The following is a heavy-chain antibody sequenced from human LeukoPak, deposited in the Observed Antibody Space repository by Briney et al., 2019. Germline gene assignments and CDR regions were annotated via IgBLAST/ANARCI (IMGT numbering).Heavy chain of an antibody. CDR1: GGSFSGYY. D-gene: IGHD3-9*01. J-gene: IGHJ4*02. Sequence: SETLSLTCAVYGGSFSGYYWSWIRQPPGKGLGWIGEINHSGSTNYNPSLKSRVTISVDTSKNQFSLKLSSVTAADTAVYYCARRDILTGYYLDYWGQGTLVTVSS. CDR3: ARRDILTGYYLDY. V-gene: IGHV4-34*01. CDR2: INHSGST.